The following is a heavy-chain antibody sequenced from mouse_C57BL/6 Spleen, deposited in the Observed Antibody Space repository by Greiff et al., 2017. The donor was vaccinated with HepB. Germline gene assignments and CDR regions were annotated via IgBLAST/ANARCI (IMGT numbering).Heavy chain of an antibody. CDR2: ISDGGSYT. Sequence: EVKVVESGGGLVKPGGSLKLSCAASGFTFSSYAMSWVRQTPEKRLEWVATISDGGSYTYYPDNVKGRFTISRDNAKNNLYLQMSHLKSEDTAMYYCARGDLLWYYFDYWGQGTTLTVSS. CDR3: ARGDLLWYYFDY. CDR1: GFTFSSYA. D-gene: IGHD2-1*01. J-gene: IGHJ2*01. V-gene: IGHV5-4*03.